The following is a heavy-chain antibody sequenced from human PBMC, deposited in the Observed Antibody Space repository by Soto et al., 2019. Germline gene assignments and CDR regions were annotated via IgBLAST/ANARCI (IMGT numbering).Heavy chain of an antibody. CDR2: VSSDGSST. Sequence: EVQLVESGGGLVQPGESLRLSCAASGFIFSSYWMHWIRQAPGKGLVWVSRVSSDGSSTVYATSVKGRLTISRDNAKNTLYLQMNSLSDEDTAVYYCARGLPNYSSFDSWGQGTLVTVSS. CDR3: ARGLPNYSSFDS. D-gene: IGHD4-4*01. V-gene: IGHV3-74*01. CDR1: GFIFSSYW. J-gene: IGHJ4*02.